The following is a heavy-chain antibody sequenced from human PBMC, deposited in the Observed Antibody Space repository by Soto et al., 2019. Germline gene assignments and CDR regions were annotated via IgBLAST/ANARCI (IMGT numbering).Heavy chain of an antibody. CDR3: AGDQILLWFGEFITTFGMDV. Sequence: PGGSLRLSCAASGFTFSDYYMSWIRQAPGKGLEWVSYISSSGSTIYYADSVKGRFTISRDNAKNSLYLQMNSLRAEDTAVYYCAGDQILLWFGEFITTFGMDVWGQGTTVTVSS. CDR1: GFTFSDYY. V-gene: IGHV3-11*01. J-gene: IGHJ6*02. CDR2: ISSSGSTI. D-gene: IGHD3-10*01.